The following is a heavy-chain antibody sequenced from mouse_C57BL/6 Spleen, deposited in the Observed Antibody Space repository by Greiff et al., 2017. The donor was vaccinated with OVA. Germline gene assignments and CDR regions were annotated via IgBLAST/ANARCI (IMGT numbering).Heavy chain of an antibody. D-gene: IGHD1-1*01. CDR1: GYTFTDYY. CDR2: INPNNGGT. J-gene: IGHJ2*01. CDR3: ARRRNYYGSPYYFDY. Sequence: VQLQQPGAELVKPGASVKISCKASGYTFTDYYMNWVKQSHGKSLEWIGDINPNNGGTSYNQKFKGKATLTVDKSSSTAYMELRSLTSEDSAVYYCARRRNYYGSPYYFDYWGQGTTLTVSS. V-gene: IGHV1-26*01.